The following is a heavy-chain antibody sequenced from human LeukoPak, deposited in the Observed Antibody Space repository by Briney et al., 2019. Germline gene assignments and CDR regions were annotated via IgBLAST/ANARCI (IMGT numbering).Heavy chain of an antibody. V-gene: IGHV4-39*01. CDR3: ARHHGISALYYFDY. CDR1: GGSISSSSYY. J-gene: IGHJ4*02. Sequence: SETLSLTCTVSGGSISSSSYYWGWIRQPPGKGLEWIGSIYYSGSTYYNPSLKSRVTISVDTSKNQFSLKLSSVTAADTAVYYCARHHGISALYYFDYWGQGTLVTVSS. CDR2: IYYSGST. D-gene: IGHD2-15*01.